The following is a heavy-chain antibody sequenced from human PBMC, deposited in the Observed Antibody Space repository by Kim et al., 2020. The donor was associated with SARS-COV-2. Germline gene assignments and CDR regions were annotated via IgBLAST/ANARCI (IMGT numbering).Heavy chain of an antibody. V-gene: IGHV4-34*01. CDR1: GGSFSGYY. D-gene: IGHD2-2*01. J-gene: IGHJ5*02. CDR2: INHSGST. Sequence: SETLSLTCAVYGGSFSGYYWSWIRQPPGKGLEWIGEINHSGSTNYNPSLKSRVTISVDTSKNQFSLKLSSVTAADTAVYYCAREFRGYCSSTSCLNWFDPGGQGTLVSVSA. CDR3: AREFRGYCSSTSCLNWFDP.